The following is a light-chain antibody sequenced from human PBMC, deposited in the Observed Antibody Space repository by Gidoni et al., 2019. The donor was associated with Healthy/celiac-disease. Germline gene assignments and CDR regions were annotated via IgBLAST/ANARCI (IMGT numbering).Light chain of an antibody. J-gene: IGKJ4*01. V-gene: IGKV4-1*01. Sequence: DIVMTQSPDSLAVSLGERATINCKSSQSVLYSSNNKNYLAWYQQKPGQPPKLLIYWASTRESGVPDRLSGSGSGTDFTLTISSLQAEDVAVYYCQRYYSTPALTLGGGTKVEIK. CDR3: QRYYSTPALT. CDR2: WAS. CDR1: QSVLYSSNNKNY.